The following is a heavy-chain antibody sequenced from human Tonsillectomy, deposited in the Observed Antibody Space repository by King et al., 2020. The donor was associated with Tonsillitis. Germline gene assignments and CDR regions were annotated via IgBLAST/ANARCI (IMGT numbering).Heavy chain of an antibody. CDR1: GFTFRSYA. D-gene: IGHD6-19*01. J-gene: IGHJ4*02. CDR3: AKDLGDVAVAGDFDY. V-gene: IGHV3-30*18. Sequence: VQLVESGGGVVQPGRSLRLSCAASGFTFRSYAMHWVRQAPGKGLEWVAVISYDGSNKFYGDSVKGRFTISRDDSRSTVYLQVNSLRAEDTAVYYCAKDLGDVAVAGDFDYWGQGTLVTVSS. CDR2: ISYDGSNK.